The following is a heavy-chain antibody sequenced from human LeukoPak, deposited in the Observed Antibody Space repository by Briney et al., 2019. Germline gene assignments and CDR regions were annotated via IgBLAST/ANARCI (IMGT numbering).Heavy chain of an antibody. V-gene: IGHV5-51*01. J-gene: IGHJ4*02. CDR3: ARRERRGYYDSSGYLDY. Sequence: GESLKISCKGSGYSFTSYWIGWVRQMPGKGLEWMGIIYPGDSDTRYSPSFQGQVTTSADKSISTAYLQWSSLKASDTAMYYCARRERRGYYDSSGYLDYWGQGTLVTVSS. CDR1: GYSFTSYW. CDR2: IYPGDSDT. D-gene: IGHD3-22*01.